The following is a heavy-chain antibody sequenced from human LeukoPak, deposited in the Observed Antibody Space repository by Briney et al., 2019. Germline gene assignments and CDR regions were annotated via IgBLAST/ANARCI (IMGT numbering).Heavy chain of an antibody. Sequence: ASVKVSCTAPGYTFTGYYMHWVRQAPGQRLEWMGWINPNSGGTNYARKFQGRVTMTRDTSISTAYMELSRLRSDDTAVYYCARDGRPSGDIVVVVAATGGFDYWGQGTLVTVSS. D-gene: IGHD2-15*01. CDR1: GYTFTGYY. CDR2: INPNSGGT. J-gene: IGHJ4*02. V-gene: IGHV1-2*02. CDR3: ARDGRPSGDIVVVVAATGGFDY.